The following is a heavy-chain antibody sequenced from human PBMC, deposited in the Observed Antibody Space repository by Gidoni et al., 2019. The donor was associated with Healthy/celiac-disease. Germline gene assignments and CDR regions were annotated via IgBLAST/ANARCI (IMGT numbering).Heavy chain of an antibody. V-gene: IGHV3-21*01. Sequence: EVQLVESGGGLVKPGGSLRLSCSASGFPFSSYSLNWVRQAPGKGLEWVSSISSSSSYIYYADSVKGRFTISRDNAKNSLYLQMNSLRAEDTAVYYCAVGDYDYVWGSYRLTSLGYWGQGTLVTVSS. D-gene: IGHD3-16*02. CDR1: GFPFSSYS. J-gene: IGHJ4*02. CDR2: ISSSSSYI. CDR3: AVGDYDYVWGSYRLTSLGY.